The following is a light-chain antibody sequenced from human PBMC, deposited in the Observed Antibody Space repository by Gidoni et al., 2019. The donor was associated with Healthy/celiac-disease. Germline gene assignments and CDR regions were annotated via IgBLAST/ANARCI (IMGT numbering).Light chain of an antibody. Sequence: QSALTQPASVSGSSGQPITISCTGTSSDVGGYNYVSWYQQHPGKAPKLMIYDVRNRPSGVSNRFSGSKSGNTASLTISGLQAEDEADYYCSSYTSSSTYVFGTGTKVTVL. CDR3: SSYTSSSTYV. J-gene: IGLJ1*01. CDR1: SSDVGGYNY. CDR2: DVR. V-gene: IGLV2-14*03.